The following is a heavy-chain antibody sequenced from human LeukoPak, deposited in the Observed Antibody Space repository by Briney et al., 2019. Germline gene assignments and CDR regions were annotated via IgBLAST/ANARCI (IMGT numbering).Heavy chain of an antibody. CDR1: GFTFSSYS. V-gene: IGHV3-21*01. J-gene: IGHJ4*02. CDR3: ARAGPSSSWHQFDY. Sequence: GGSLRLSCAASGFTFSSYSMNWVRQAPGKGLEWVSSISSSSSYIYYADSVKSRFTISRDNAKNSLYLQMNRLRAEDTAVYYCARAGPSSSWHQFDYWGQGTLVTVSS. CDR2: ISSSSSYI. D-gene: IGHD6-13*01.